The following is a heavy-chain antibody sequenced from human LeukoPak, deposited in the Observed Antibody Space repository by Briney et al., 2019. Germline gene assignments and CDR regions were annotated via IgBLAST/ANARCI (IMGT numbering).Heavy chain of an antibody. V-gene: IGHV3-23*01. CDR2: LSGSGRGT. CDR1: GFTFSSYW. Sequence: TGGSLRLSCAASGFTFSSYWMSWVRQAPGKGLGWVSTLSGSGRGTNYADSVKGRFIISRDNSKKTLSLQMSSLRAEDTAAYYCAKMYCRGPWCYTGGDDKFYGMDVWGQGTTVTVSS. J-gene: IGHJ6*02. D-gene: IGHD2-15*01. CDR3: AKMYCRGPWCYTGGDDKFYGMDV.